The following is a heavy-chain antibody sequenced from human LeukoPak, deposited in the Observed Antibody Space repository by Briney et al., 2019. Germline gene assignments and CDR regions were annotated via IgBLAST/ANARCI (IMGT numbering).Heavy chain of an antibody. CDR2: ISGSGGST. D-gene: IGHD2-2*01. Sequence: GGSLRLSCAASGFTFSSYDMTWVRQAPGKGLEWVSTISGSGGSTYYADSVNYADSVKGRFTISRDNSKNTLYLQMSSLRAEDTAVYFCAKDGRTSCYAPIDCWGQGTLVIVSS. J-gene: IGHJ4*02. V-gene: IGHV3-23*01. CDR1: GFTFSSYD. CDR3: AKDGRTSCYAPIDC.